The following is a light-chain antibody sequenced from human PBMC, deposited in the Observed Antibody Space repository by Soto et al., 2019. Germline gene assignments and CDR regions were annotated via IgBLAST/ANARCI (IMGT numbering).Light chain of an antibody. CDR3: QQYHSYSLT. V-gene: IGKV1-5*03. CDR1: QSISSW. CDR2: KAS. Sequence: DIQMTQSPSALSASVGDRVTITCRASQSISSWLAWYQQKPGKAPKLLIYKASSLEGGVPSRFSGSGSGKDFTLNISSLQPDDFATYYCQQYHSYSLTFGGGTKVDIK. J-gene: IGKJ4*01.